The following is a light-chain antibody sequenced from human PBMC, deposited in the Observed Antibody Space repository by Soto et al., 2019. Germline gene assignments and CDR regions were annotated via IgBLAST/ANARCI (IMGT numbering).Light chain of an antibody. CDR2: GAS. V-gene: IGKV1-39*01. J-gene: IGKJ3*01. Sequence: DIQMTQSPSTQSASVGDRVTITCRTSQSINNNLNWFQQKPGKAPKLLIYGASNLHSGVPSRFSGSGSGTDFSLTISGLQPEDFATYYCQMSYSRSTSAFGPGTKVDIK. CDR3: QMSYSRSTSA. CDR1: QSINNN.